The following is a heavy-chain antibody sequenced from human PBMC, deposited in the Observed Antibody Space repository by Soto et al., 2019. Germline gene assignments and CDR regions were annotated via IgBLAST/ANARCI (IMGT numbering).Heavy chain of an antibody. CDR2: IKQDGSEK. D-gene: IGHD6-19*01. CDR1: GFTFSSYW. J-gene: IGHJ6*02. Sequence: GGSLRLSCAASGFTFSSYWMSWVRQAPGKGLEWVANIKQDGSEKYYVDSVKGRFTISRDNAKNSLYLQMNSLRAEDTAGYYCARDPKVSSGWGPNHYYYYGMDVWGQGTTVTVSS. V-gene: IGHV3-7*05. CDR3: ARDPKVSSGWGPNHYYYYGMDV.